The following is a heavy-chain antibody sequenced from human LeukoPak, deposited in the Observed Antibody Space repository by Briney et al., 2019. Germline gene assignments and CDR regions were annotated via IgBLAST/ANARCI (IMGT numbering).Heavy chain of an antibody. V-gene: IGHV3-15*01. J-gene: IGHJ4*02. CDR1: GFTFNNAW. CDR2: IKRKSDGGTT. CDR3: TSLPWGGASDSALFDY. Sequence: PGGSLRLSCGTSGFTFNNAWMSWVRQAPGKGLEWVGRIKRKSDGGTTDYAAPVKGRFTISRDDSKNTLYLQMNSLKTEDTAVYYCTSLPWGGASDSALFDYWGQGTLVTVSS. D-gene: IGHD3-16*01.